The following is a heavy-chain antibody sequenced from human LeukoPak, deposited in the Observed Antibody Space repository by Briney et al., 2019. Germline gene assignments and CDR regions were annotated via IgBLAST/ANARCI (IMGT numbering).Heavy chain of an antibody. V-gene: IGHV1-69*02. CDR3: ARMVSDAALGYYYYTDV. J-gene: IGHJ6*03. Sequence: SSVKVSCKASGGTFSSYTISWVRQAPGQGLEWMGRIIPILGIANYAQKFQGRVTITADKSTSTAYMELSSLRSEDTAVYYCARMVSDAALGYYYYTDVWGKGTTVTVSS. CDR1: GGTFSSYT. CDR2: IIPILGIA. D-gene: IGHD3-10*01.